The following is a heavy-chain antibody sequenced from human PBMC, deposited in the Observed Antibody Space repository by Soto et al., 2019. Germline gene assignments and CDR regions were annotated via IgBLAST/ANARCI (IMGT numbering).Heavy chain of an antibody. Sequence: PGGSLRLSCAASGFTFSDYFMSWIRQAPWKGLEWVSYISSSSYTNYADSVKGRFTISRDNAKNSLYLQMNSLRAEDTAVYYCARDRMVRGGKYYYYYYGMDVWGQGTTVTVSS. J-gene: IGHJ6*02. D-gene: IGHD3-10*01. CDR2: ISSSSYT. CDR1: GFTFSDYF. V-gene: IGHV3-11*06. CDR3: ARDRMVRGGKYYYYYYGMDV.